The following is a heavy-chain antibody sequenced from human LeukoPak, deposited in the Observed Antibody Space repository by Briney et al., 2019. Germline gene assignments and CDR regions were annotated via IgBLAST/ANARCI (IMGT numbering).Heavy chain of an antibody. D-gene: IGHD3-22*01. CDR1: GGSISSYY. V-gene: IGHV4-4*07. CDR2: IYTSGST. J-gene: IGHJ4*02. CDR3: ARYYYDSSGYYLDY. Sequence: SETLSLTCTVSGGSISSYYWSWIRQPAGKGLEWIGRIYTSGSTNYNPSLKSRVTMSVDTSKNQFSLKLSSVTAADTAVYYYARYYYDSSGYYLDYWGPGTLVTVSS.